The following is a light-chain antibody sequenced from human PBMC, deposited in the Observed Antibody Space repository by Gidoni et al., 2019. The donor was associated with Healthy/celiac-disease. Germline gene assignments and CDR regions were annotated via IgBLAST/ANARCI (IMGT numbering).Light chain of an antibody. CDR2: AAS. CDR1: QSISSA. Sequence: DIQMTQSRSALSASVGDRVTITCRASQSISSALNWYQQKPGKAPKLLIYAASRWQGGVPSRFSGSGSWTDFTLTICSLQPEDFATYYCQQSYSTLGTFGQGTKVEIK. CDR3: QQSYSTLGT. J-gene: IGKJ1*01. V-gene: IGKV1-39*01.